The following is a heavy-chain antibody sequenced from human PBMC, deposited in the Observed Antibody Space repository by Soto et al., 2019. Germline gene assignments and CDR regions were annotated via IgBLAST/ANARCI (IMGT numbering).Heavy chain of an antibody. CDR3: APALVFTVGGGCDL. V-gene: IGHV4-31*02. D-gene: IGHD2-21*01. Sequence: QVRLQEWGPGLVKPSQTLSLKCSVSGGPITTGGRYWSWIRQLPGKGLVWIGDIYYSGNTYYNASRESRDPISVEGANDQFSRKLRCVTAADTAVYYCAPALVFTVGGGCDLWVQGRLVTVSS. CDR1: GGPITTGGRY. J-gene: IGHJ3*01. CDR2: IYYSGNT.